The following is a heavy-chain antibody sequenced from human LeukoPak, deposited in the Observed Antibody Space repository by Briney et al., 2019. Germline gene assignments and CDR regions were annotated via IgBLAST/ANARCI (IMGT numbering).Heavy chain of an antibody. Sequence: LSLTCAVYGGSFSGYYWSWIRQAPGKGLEWVSYISSSGNTIYYADSVKGRFTISRDSAENSLYLQMNSLRSEDTAVYYCARGQDSFDYWGQGTLVTVSS. CDR3: ARGQDSFDY. CDR2: ISSSGNTI. V-gene: IGHV3-11*01. J-gene: IGHJ4*02. CDR1: GGSFSGYY.